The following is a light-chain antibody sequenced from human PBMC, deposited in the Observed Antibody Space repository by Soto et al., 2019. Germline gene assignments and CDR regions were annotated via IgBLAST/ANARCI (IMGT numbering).Light chain of an antibody. V-gene: IGKV1-5*03. CDR1: QSLSSW. Sequence: DIQMTQSPSTLSASVGDRVTIPCRASQSLSSWLAWYQQKPGQAPKLLIYKASSLESGVPSRFSGSGSGTEVTRTISSLQPDDCASYYCQQYNSYSYTFGQGTKLEIK. CDR2: KAS. CDR3: QQYNSYSYT. J-gene: IGKJ2*01.